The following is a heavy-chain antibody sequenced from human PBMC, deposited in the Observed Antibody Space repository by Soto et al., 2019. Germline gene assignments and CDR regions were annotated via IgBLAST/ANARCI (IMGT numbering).Heavy chain of an antibody. Sequence: SETLSLTCTVSGGSINSGGYYWSWIRQHPGRGLEWIGYIYYNGNTYYNPSLKSRVTVSVDTSKNQFSLNVRSVTAADTAVYYCARCSLVVIPVPGFDPWGQGTLVTVSS. J-gene: IGHJ5*02. D-gene: IGHD2-15*01. CDR2: IYYNGNT. V-gene: IGHV4-31*03. CDR3: ARCSLVVIPVPGFDP. CDR1: GGSINSGGYY.